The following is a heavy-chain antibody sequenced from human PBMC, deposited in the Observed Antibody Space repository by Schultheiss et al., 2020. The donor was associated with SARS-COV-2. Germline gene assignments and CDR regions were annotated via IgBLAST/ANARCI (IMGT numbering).Heavy chain of an antibody. D-gene: IGHD6-13*01. CDR3: AKAPTTSSSWVWFDP. CDR2: ISYDGSNK. V-gene: IGHV3-30*12. Sequence: GESLKISCAASGFTFSSYGMHWVRQAPGKGLEWVAVISYDGSNKYYADSVKGRFTISRDNSKNTLYLQMNSLRAEDTAVYYCAKAPTTSSSWVWFDPWGQGTLVTVSS. J-gene: IGHJ5*02. CDR1: GFTFSSYG.